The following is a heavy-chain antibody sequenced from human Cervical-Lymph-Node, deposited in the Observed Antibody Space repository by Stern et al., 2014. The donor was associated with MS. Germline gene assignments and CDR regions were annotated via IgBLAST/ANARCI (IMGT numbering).Heavy chain of an antibody. CDR1: GYIFTGYY. Sequence: MQLVESGAEVTKPGASVKVSCKTSGYIFTGYYIHWVRQAPGQGLEWMAWIHPNTGGTQYAQRFQGRVTMSRDTSISTAYVELSSLTSDDTAVYYCARDQRGITIFGVVTDYYYLGMDVWGQGTTVTVSS. J-gene: IGHJ6*02. CDR2: IHPNTGGT. D-gene: IGHD3-3*01. CDR3: ARDQRGITIFGVVTDYYYLGMDV. V-gene: IGHV1-2*02.